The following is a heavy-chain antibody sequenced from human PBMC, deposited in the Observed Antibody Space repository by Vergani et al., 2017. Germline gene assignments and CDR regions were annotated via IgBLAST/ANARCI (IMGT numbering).Heavy chain of an antibody. CDR3: ARLXGRDSSGSKYFDY. D-gene: IGHD3-22*01. V-gene: IGHV5-51*01. CDR1: GYSFTNYW. CDR2: IHPADSDT. J-gene: IGHJ4*02. Sequence: EVQLVQSGAEVKKPGASMNISCQISGYSFTNYWIGWVRQMPGKGLEWMGIIHPADSDTRYSPSFQGQVTISVDKSISTAYLQRSSLRASDSAMYYCARLXGRDSSGSKYFDYWGQGTLVTVSS.